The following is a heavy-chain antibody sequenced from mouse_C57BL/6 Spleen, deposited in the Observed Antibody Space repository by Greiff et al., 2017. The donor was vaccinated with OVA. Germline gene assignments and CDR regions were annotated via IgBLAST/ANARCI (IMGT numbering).Heavy chain of an antibody. D-gene: IGHD1-1*01. Sequence: VQLKESGAELVRPGASVKLSCTASGFNIKDDYMHWVKQRPEQGLEWIGWIDPENGDTEYASKFQGKATITADTSSNTAYLQLSSLTSEDTAVYYCTTSADWDGSSYEDYWGQGTTLTVSS. V-gene: IGHV14-4*01. CDR3: TTSADWDGSSYEDY. CDR2: IDPENGDT. J-gene: IGHJ2*01. CDR1: GFNIKDDY.